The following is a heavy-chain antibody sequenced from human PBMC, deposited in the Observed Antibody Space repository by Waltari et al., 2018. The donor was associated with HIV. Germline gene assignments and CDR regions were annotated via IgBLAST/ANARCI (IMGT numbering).Heavy chain of an antibody. J-gene: IGHJ4*02. CDR3: AKGDYDFWSGPYYFDY. D-gene: IGHD3-3*01. Sequence: FTFSRDNSKNTLYLQMNSLRAEDTAVYYCAKGDYDFWSGPYYFDYWGQGTLVTVSS. V-gene: IGHV3-23*01.